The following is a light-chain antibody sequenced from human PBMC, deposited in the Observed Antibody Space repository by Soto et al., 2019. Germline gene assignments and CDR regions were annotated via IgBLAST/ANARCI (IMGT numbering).Light chain of an antibody. CDR1: QDISSW. CDR2: AAS. Sequence: DIQMTQSPSAVSASVGDRVTITCRASQDISSWLAWYQQKPGKAPKLLIFAASSLQGGVPSRFSGSGSGTDFTLTISSLQPEDFATYYCQQTNSFSITFGQGTRLEIK. CDR3: QQTNSFSIT. J-gene: IGKJ5*01. V-gene: IGKV1-12*01.